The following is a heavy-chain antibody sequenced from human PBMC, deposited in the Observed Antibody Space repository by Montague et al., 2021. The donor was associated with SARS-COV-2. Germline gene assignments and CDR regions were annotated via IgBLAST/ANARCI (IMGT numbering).Heavy chain of an antibody. Sequence: SETLSLTCTVSGGSISSSNYYWGWIRQPPGKGLEWIGNMYYSGSTYYNPSLKSRVTISIDTTKNQFSLKLSSATAADTAVYYCAGDDIVVQGVTNGMDVWGQGTTVTVSS. CDR2: MYYSGST. J-gene: IGHJ6*02. CDR1: GGSISSSNYY. D-gene: IGHD2-21*01. V-gene: IGHV4-39*07. CDR3: AGDDIVVQGVTNGMDV.